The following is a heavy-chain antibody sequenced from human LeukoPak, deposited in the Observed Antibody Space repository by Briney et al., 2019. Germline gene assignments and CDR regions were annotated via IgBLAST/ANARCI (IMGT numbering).Heavy chain of an antibody. J-gene: IGHJ4*02. Sequence: GGSLRLSCAASGFTFSSYAMSWVRQAPGKGLEWVSAISGSGGSTYYADSVKGRFTISRHNSKNTLYLQMNSLRAEDTAVYYCAATYSSSWYYFDYWGQGTLVTVSS. CDR3: AATYSSSWYYFDY. CDR2: ISGSGGST. D-gene: IGHD6-13*01. CDR1: GFTFSSYA. V-gene: IGHV3-23*01.